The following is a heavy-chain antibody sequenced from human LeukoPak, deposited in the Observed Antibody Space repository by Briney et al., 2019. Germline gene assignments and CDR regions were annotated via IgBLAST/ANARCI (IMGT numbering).Heavy chain of an antibody. CDR2: ISSSSSYI. CDR3: ARDQAGADDAFDI. D-gene: IGHD1-26*01. V-gene: IGHV3-21*01. J-gene: IGHJ3*02. Sequence: GGSLRLSCAASGFTFSSYAMHWVRQAPGKGLEWVSSISSSSSYIYYADSVKGRFTISKDNAKNSLYLQINSLRAEDTAVYYCARDQAGADDAFDIWGQGTMVTVSS. CDR1: GFTFSSYA.